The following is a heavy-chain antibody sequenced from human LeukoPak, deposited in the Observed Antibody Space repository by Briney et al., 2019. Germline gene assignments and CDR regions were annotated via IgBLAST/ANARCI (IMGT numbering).Heavy chain of an antibody. Sequence: GASVKVSCKASGGTFSSYAISWVRQAPGQGLEWMGGIIPIFGTANYAQKFQGRVTITADKSTSTAYMELSSLRSEDTAVYYCASREGIAARGSAFDTWGQGTMVTVSS. CDR3: ASREGIAARGSAFDT. J-gene: IGHJ3*02. CDR2: IIPIFGTA. D-gene: IGHD6-6*01. CDR1: GGTFSSYA. V-gene: IGHV1-69*06.